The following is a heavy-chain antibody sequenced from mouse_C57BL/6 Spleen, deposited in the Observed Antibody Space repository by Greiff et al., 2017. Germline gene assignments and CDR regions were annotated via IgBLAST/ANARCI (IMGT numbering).Heavy chain of an antibody. J-gene: IGHJ3*01. V-gene: IGHV5-17*01. CDR1: GFTFSDYG. Sequence: DVMLVESGGGLVKPGGSLKLSCAASGFTFSDYGMHWVRQAPEKGLEWVAYISSGSSTIYYADTVKGRYTISSDNAKNTLFLQMTSLRAEDTAMYCGAEEDLAYWGQGTRVTVSA. CDR3: AEEDLAY. CDR2: ISSGSSTI.